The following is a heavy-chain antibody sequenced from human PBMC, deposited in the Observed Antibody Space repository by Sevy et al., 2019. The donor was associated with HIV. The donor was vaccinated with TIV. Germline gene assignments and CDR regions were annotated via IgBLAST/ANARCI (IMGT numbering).Heavy chain of an antibody. CDR2: IRQDGNEL. Sequence: GGSLRLPCAASGFTFDDYWMQWVRQAPGQGLEWVANIRQDGNELYYADSVKGRFTISRDNAKESLFLQMTNLRVEDTAIYYCARRYFDLWGQGTLVTVSS. CDR1: GFTFDDYW. J-gene: IGHJ4*02. V-gene: IGHV3-7*01. CDR3: ARRYFDL.